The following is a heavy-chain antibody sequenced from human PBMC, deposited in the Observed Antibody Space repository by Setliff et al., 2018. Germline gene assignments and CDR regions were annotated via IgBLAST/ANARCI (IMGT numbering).Heavy chain of an antibody. CDR3: AKGPDSSGYQGWFDP. D-gene: IGHD3-22*01. CDR2: INHSGST. V-gene: IGHV4-34*01. Sequence: SETLSLTCAVYGGSFSGYYWSWIRQPPGKGLEWIGEINHSGSTNYNPSLKSRVTISVDTSENQFSLKLSSVTAADTAVYYCAKGPDSSGYQGWFDPWGQGTLVTVSS. CDR1: GGSFSGYY. J-gene: IGHJ5*02.